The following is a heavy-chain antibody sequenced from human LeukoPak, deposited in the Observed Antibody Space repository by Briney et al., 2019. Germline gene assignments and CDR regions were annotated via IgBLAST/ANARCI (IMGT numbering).Heavy chain of an antibody. V-gene: IGHV3-21*01. CDR2: ISSSSSYI. CDR3: ARTDYDFWIGYDWFDP. D-gene: IGHD3-3*01. CDR1: GFTFSSYS. Sequence: GGSLRLSCAASGFTFSSYSMNWVRQAPGKGLEWVSSISSSSSYIYYADSVKGRFTIPRDNAKNSLYLQMNSLRAEDTAVYYCARTDYDFWIGYDWFDPWGQGTLVTVSS. J-gene: IGHJ5*02.